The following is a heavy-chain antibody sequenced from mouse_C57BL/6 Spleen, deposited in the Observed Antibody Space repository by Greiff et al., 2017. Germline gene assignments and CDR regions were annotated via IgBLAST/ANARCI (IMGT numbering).Heavy chain of an antibody. CDR2: IHPNSGST. D-gene: IGHD1-1*01. CDR3: ARSGTTVVEPFFDY. Sequence: QVQLQQPGAELVKPGASVKLSCKASGYTFTSYWMHWVKQRPGQGLEWIGMIHPNSGSTNYNEKFKSKATLTVDKSSSTAYMQLSSLTSEDSAVYYCARSGTTVVEPFFDYWGQGTTLTVSS. V-gene: IGHV1-64*01. J-gene: IGHJ2*01. CDR1: GYTFTSYW.